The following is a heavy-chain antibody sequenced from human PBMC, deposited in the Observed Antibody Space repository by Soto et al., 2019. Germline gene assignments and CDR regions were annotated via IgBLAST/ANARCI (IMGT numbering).Heavy chain of an antibody. Sequence: QVQLQQWGAGLLKPSETLSLTCAVYGGSFSGYYWSWIRQPPGKGLEWIGEINHNGSTNYNPSLKSRVTISVDTSKNQFSPKLSSVTAADTAVYYCAREPAAMPRYPLDYWGQGTLVTVSS. CDR2: INHNGST. J-gene: IGHJ4*02. D-gene: IGHD2-2*01. CDR1: GGSFSGYY. V-gene: IGHV4-34*01. CDR3: AREPAAMPRYPLDY.